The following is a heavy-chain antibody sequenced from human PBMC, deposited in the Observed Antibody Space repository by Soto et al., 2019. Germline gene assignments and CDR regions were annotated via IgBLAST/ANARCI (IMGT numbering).Heavy chain of an antibody. Sequence: QVQLVQSGAGVKKPGSSVKVSCTASGGTFSSYTISWVRQAPGQGLEWMGRISPILGIANYAQKFQGRVTISADKATRTAAVELSSLRSEATAVYYCAGDDSSSSQPSNYCCDGMDVWGQGTTVTVSS. CDR1: GGTFSSYT. CDR2: ISPILGIA. J-gene: IGHJ6*02. D-gene: IGHD6-13*01. V-gene: IGHV1-69*08. CDR3: AGDDSSSSQPSNYCCDGMDV.